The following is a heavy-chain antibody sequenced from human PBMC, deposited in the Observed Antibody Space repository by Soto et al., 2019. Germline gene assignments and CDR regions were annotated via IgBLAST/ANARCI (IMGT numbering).Heavy chain of an antibody. V-gene: IGHV3-48*02. Sequence: PGGSLRLSCAASGFSLSDNAMNWVRQAPGKGLEWISYIALTSSTIYYADSVKGRFTISRDNAQNSVFLQMNRLRDDDTAVYLCARALKGAPYYALDVWGQGTTVTVSS. CDR2: IALTSSTI. J-gene: IGHJ6*02. D-gene: IGHD3-16*01. CDR1: GFSLSDNA. CDR3: ARALKGAPYYALDV.